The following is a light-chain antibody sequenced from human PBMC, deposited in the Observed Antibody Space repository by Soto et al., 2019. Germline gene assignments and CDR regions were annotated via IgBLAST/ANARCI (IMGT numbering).Light chain of an antibody. CDR2: GNT. J-gene: IGLJ1*01. V-gene: IGLV1-40*01. Sequence: QSVLTQPPSVSGAPGQRVTISCTGSSSSIGAGFDVHWYQHLPGTAPKLLIFGNTNRPSGVPDRFSGSKSGTSASLAITGLQAEDEADYYCHSYDSSLSGYVFGTGTKVTVL. CDR3: HSYDSSLSGYV. CDR1: SSSIGAGFD.